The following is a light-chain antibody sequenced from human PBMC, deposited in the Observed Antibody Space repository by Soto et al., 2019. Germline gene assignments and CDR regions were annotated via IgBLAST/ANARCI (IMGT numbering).Light chain of an antibody. CDR1: QSISSW. J-gene: IGKJ1*01. Sequence: IQMTQSPATLSASVGDRVIITCRASQSISSWLAWYQQKPGKAPKLLIYDASSLKSGVPSRFSGSGSGTEFTLSISSLQPDDFATYYCQLYNSYSWTFGQGTKVDI. CDR2: DAS. V-gene: IGKV1-5*01. CDR3: QLYNSYSWT.